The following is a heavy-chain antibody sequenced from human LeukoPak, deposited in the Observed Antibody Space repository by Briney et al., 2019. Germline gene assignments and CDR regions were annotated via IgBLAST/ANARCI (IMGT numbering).Heavy chain of an antibody. D-gene: IGHD4-17*01. V-gene: IGHV3-33*08. CDR1: GFTFDDYG. CDR2: IWYDGSNK. CDR3: ARGTAVTHGYFEY. J-gene: IGHJ4*02. Sequence: GGSLRLSCAASGFTFDDYGMSWVRQAPGKGLEWVAVIWYDGSNKYYADSVEGRFTISRDDSKNTLYLQMISLRAEDTAIYYCARGTAVTHGYFEYWGQGTLVTVSS.